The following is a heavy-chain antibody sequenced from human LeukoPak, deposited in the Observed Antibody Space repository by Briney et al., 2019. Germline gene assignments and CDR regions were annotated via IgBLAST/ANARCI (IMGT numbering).Heavy chain of an antibody. J-gene: IGHJ6*02. CDR1: GYTFTDYY. V-gene: IGHV1-2*02. D-gene: IGHD4-11*01. CDR2: LNPNNGGT. CDR3: ASYTVTKGKYYYYYGMDV. Sequence: ASVKVSCKAPGYTFTDYYIHWVRQAPGQGLEWMGWLNPNNGGTNYAQKFQGGVTMTRDTSISTAYMELSRLRSDDTAVYYCASYTVTKGKYYYYYGMDVWGQGTTVTVSS.